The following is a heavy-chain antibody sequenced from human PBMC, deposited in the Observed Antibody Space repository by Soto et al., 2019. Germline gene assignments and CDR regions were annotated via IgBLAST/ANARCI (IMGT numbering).Heavy chain of an antibody. D-gene: IGHD5-12*01. CDR1: GGTFSSYA. CDR3: ARVKKRWLQSPHRAPYYYYGMDV. CDR2: IIPIFGTA. J-gene: IGHJ6*02. Sequence: SVKVSCKASGGTFSSYAISWVRQAPGQGLEWMGGIIPIFGTANYAQKFQGRVTITVDESTSTAYMELSSLRSEDTAVYYCARVKKRWLQSPHRAPYYYYGMDVWGQGTTVTVS. V-gene: IGHV1-69*13.